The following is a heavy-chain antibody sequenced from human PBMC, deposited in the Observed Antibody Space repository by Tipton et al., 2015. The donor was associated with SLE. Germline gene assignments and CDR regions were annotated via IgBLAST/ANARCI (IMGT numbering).Heavy chain of an antibody. CDR2: IYYSGST. D-gene: IGHD3-10*01. J-gene: IGHJ5*02. Sequence: TLSLTCSVSGGSISSGDHHWNWIRQRPGKGLEWIGDIYYSGSTYYNPSLRSRVTISVDTSENQVSLNLGSVTAADTAIYYCARGGRELVVFTWFDRWGQGTLVTVSS. V-gene: IGHV4-30-4*08. CDR3: ARGGRELVVFTWFDR. CDR1: GGSISSGDHH.